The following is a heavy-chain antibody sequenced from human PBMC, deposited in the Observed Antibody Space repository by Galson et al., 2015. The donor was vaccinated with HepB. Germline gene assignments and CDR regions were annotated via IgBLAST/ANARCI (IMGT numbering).Heavy chain of an antibody. J-gene: IGHJ6*02. D-gene: IGHD2-15*01. CDR1: GFNFDDYA. CDR2: CSWDGGSR. V-gene: IGHV3-43D*04. CDR3: AKALLGRPGVSRGVVVAALEYYYYYYGMDV. Sequence: SLRLSCAASGFNFDDYAMHWVRQAPGEGLEWVSLCSWDGGSRYYADSVKGRFTISRDNSKNSLYLQMNSLRAEDTALYYCAKALLGRPGVSRGVVVAALEYYYYYYGMDVWGQGTTVTVSS.